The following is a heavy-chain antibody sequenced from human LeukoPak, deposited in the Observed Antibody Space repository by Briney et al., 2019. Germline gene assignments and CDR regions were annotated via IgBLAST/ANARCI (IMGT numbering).Heavy chain of an antibody. D-gene: IGHD1-26*01. CDR3: ASRTRASHNFDY. CDR1: GYSINSGYY. J-gene: IGHJ4*02. CDR2: IYYSGST. V-gene: IGHV4-38-2*02. Sequence: SETLSLTCTVSGYSINSGYYWSWIRQPPGKRLEWIGSIYYSGSTYSNPSLKSRVTISVDTSKNQFSLKLSSVTATDTAVYYCASRTRASHNFDYWGQGTLVTVSS.